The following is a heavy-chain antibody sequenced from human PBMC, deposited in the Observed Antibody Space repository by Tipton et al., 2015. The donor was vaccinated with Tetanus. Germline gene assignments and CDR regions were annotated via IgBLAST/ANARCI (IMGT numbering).Heavy chain of an antibody. CDR2: INGHGTNT. CDR3: ARDSPDILLVPAV. V-gene: IGHV3-74*01. D-gene: IGHD2-2*01. CDR1: GGSFTSGDFYW. J-gene: IGHJ4*02. Sequence: LSLTCAVSGGSFTSGDFYWTWIRQSPGKGLMWVSRINGHGTNTAYADSVKGRFTISRDNAKNTLYLQMNSLRAEDTAVYYCARDSPDILLVPAVWGQGSLVSVSS.